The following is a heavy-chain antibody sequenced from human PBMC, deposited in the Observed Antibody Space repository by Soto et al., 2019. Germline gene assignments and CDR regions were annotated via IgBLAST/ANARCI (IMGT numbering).Heavy chain of an antibody. Sequence: GRSLRLSCAASGFTFSGSAMHWVRQASGKGLEWVGRIRSKGNNYATAYGASLKGRFTISRDDSKNTAYLQMNSLNTEDTAVYYCSRQASDFWSGKPQYYMDVWGKGTTVTVSS. V-gene: IGHV3-73*01. J-gene: IGHJ6*03. CDR2: IRSKGNNYAT. CDR1: GFTFSGSA. CDR3: SRQASDFWSGKPQYYMDV. D-gene: IGHD3-3*01.